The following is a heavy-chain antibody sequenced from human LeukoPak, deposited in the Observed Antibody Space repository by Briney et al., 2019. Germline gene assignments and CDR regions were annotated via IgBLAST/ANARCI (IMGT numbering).Heavy chain of an antibody. Sequence: PSETLSLTCIVSGDSISCYYLNWVRQHPGKGLEWIGYIYYSGNTYSNPSLKSRVTISVDTSKNQLSLKLTSVTAADRAVYYCARVKDSNGWSFDYLGQGTLVTVSS. D-gene: IGHD6-19*01. J-gene: IGHJ4*02. V-gene: IGHV4-59*01. CDR2: IYYSGNT. CDR1: GDSISCYY. CDR3: ARVKDSNGWSFDY.